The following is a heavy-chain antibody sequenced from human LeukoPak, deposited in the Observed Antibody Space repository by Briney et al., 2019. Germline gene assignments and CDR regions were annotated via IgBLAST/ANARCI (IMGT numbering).Heavy chain of an antibody. V-gene: IGHV3-74*01. D-gene: IGHD3-10*01. J-gene: IGHJ4*02. Sequence: GGSLRLSCAASGFTFSRYWMHWVRQAPGEGLVWVSRIDEHGTTIDYADSVRDRFTNSRDNAKNTLYLHMNSLRAEDTAMYYCARDVGGAGSHWGQGSLVTVSS. CDR1: GFTFSRYW. CDR3: ARDVGGAGSH. CDR2: IDEHGTTI.